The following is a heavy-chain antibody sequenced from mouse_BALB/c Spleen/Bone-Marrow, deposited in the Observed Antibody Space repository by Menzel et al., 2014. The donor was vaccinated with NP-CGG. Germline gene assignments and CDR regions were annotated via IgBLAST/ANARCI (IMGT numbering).Heavy chain of an antibody. D-gene: IGHD1-1*01. Sequence: QVQLQQSGAELVRPGASVKLSCKASGYTFTSYWINWVKQRPGQGLQWIGNIYPSDSYTNYNQKFKDKATLTVDKSSSTAYMQLSSPTSEDSAVYYCTRGDYYGSSSFAYRGQGTLVTVST. V-gene: IGHV1-69*02. CDR1: GYTFTSYW. CDR3: TRGDYYGSSSFAY. J-gene: IGHJ3*01. CDR2: IYPSDSYT.